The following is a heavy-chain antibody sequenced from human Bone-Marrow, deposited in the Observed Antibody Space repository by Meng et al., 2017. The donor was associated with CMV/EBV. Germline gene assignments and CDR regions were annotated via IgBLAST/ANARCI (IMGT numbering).Heavy chain of an antibody. CDR1: GYNFASYW. D-gene: IGHD4/OR15-4a*01. CDR3: ARHSHMTMVFHTPLD. Sequence: KVSCQGSGYNFASYWIGWVRQMPGKGLEWMGIIYPGDSDTRYSPSFQGQVTISADKSISTAYLQWSNLRASDTAMYYCARHSHMTMVFHTPLDWGQGTLVTVSS. CDR2: IYPGDSDT. J-gene: IGHJ4*02. V-gene: IGHV5-51*01.